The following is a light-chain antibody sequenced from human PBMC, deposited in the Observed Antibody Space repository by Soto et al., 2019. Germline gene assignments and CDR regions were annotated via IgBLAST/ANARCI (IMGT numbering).Light chain of an antibody. CDR3: SSYTSSSTFHYV. V-gene: IGLV2-14*01. J-gene: IGLJ1*01. CDR1: SSDVGGYNY. Sequence: QSVLTQPASVSGSPGQSITISCTGTSSDVGGYNYVSWYQQHPGKAPKLMIYEVSNRPSGVSNRFSGSKSGNTASLTISGLQAEDEADYYRSSYTSSSTFHYVFGTGTKVTVL. CDR2: EVS.